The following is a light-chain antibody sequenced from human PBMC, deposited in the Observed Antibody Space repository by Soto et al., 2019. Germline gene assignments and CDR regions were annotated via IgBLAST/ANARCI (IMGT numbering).Light chain of an antibody. V-gene: IGKV1-8*01. CDR1: QAISSY. Sequence: AIRMTQSPSSLSASTGDRVTITCRASQAISSYLAWYQQKPGKAPKLLIFAASTLQSGVPSRFSGGGSGTDFTLTIICLQSEDFATYYCQQYYVYPRTFGQGTKVDIK. J-gene: IGKJ1*01. CDR3: QQYYVYPRT. CDR2: AAS.